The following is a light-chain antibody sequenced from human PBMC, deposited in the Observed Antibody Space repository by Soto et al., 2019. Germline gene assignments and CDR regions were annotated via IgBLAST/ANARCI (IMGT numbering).Light chain of an antibody. CDR1: QSISSW. J-gene: IGKJ3*01. Sequence: DIQMTQSPSTLSASVGDRVTITCRASQSISSWLAWYQQKPGKAPKLLIYKTSSLKSGVPSRFSGNGSGTEFTLTISSLQADDFATYYCQQSRVFGPGTKVDIK. CDR2: KTS. CDR3: QQSRV. V-gene: IGKV1-5*03.